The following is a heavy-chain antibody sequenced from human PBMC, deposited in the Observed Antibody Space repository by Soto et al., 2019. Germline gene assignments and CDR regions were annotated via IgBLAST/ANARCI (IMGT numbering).Heavy chain of an antibody. CDR3: ARVVRTSSDWFDP. V-gene: IGHV4-59*01. D-gene: IGHD2-2*01. Sequence: SETLSLTCTVSGGSISSYYWSWIRQPPGKGLEWIGYIYYSGSTNYNPSLKSRVTISVDTSKNQFSLKLSSVTAADTAVYYCARVVRTSSDWFDPWGQGTLVTVSS. CDR2: IYYSGST. J-gene: IGHJ5*02. CDR1: GGSISSYY.